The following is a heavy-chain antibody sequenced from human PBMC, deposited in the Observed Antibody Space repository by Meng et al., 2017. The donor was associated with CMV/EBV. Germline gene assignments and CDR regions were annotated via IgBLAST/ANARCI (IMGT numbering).Heavy chain of an antibody. CDR2: IYSEGTT. V-gene: IGHV3-53*01. D-gene: IGHD1-7*01. CDR3: ARDGNYHGV. CDR1: GFTVSNNY. Sequence: LVESGGGLIQPGGSLRLSCAASGFTVSNNYMRLFRQAPGKGLEWVSLIYSEGTTDYADSVKGRFTISRDNSKNTLYLQMNSLRAEDTAVYYCARDGNYHGVWGQGTLVTVSS. J-gene: IGHJ4*02.